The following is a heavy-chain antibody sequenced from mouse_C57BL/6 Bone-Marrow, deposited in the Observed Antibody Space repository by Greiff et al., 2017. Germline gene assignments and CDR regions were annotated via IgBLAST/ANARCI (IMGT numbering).Heavy chain of an antibody. CDR1: GYSFTSYY. V-gene: IGHV1-66*01. CDR3: ARFPPYYGSSTGYCDV. D-gene: IGHD1-1*01. CDR2: IYPGSGNT. J-gene: IGHJ1*03. Sequence: VQLQQSGPELVKPGASVKLSCKASGYSFTSYYIHWVKQRPGQGLEWIGWIYPGSGNTKYNEKFKGKATLTADTSSSTAYMQLSSLTSEDSAVYYCARFPPYYGSSTGYCDVWGTGTTVTVSS.